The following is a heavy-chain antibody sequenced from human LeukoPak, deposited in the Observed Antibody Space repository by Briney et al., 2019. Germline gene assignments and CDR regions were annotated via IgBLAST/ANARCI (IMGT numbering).Heavy chain of an antibody. V-gene: IGHV1-69*01. D-gene: IGHD3-9*01. CDR2: IIPIFGTA. Sequence: SVKVSCKASGGTFSSYAISWVRQAPGQGLEWMGGIIPIFGTANYAQKFQGRVTITADESTSTAYMELSSLRSGDTAVYYCARDRGYYDILTGSFDYWGQGTLVTVSS. J-gene: IGHJ4*02. CDR3: ARDRGYYDILTGSFDY. CDR1: GGTFSSYA.